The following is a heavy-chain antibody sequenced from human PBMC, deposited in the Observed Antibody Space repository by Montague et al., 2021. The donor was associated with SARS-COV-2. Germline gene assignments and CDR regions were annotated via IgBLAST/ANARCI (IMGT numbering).Heavy chain of an antibody. CDR3: ASSGITLTGLDAFDI. V-gene: IGHV6-1*01. Sequence: CAISGDSVSSKSVAWNWIRQSPSRGLEWLGRTYYRSKWDSDYAVSLKRXLVITPDTSKNQVSLQLNSVIPEDTAVYFCASSGITLTGLDAFDIWGQGTMVTVSS. CDR1: GDSVSSKSVA. D-gene: IGHD3-9*01. CDR2: TYYRSKWDS. J-gene: IGHJ3*02.